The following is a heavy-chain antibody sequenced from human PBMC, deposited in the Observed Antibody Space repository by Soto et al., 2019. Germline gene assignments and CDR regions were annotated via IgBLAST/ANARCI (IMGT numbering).Heavy chain of an antibody. CDR3: ARDHYYGSGSHFDY. CDR2: IKQDGSEK. J-gene: IGHJ4*02. V-gene: IGHV3-7*01. CDR1: GFTVSSYW. Sequence: GGSLRLSCAASGFTVSSYWMSWVRQAPGKGLEWVANIKQDGSEKYYVDSVKGRFTISRDNAKNSLYLQMNSLRAEDTAVYYCARDHYYGSGSHFDYWGQGTLVTVSS. D-gene: IGHD3-10*01.